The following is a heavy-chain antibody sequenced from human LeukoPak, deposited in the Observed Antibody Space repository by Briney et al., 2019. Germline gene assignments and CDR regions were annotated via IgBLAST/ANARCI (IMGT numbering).Heavy chain of an antibody. CDR1: GFTVSSNY. V-gene: IGHV3-66*02. Sequence: GGSLRLSCAASGFTVSSNYMSWVCQAPGKGLEWVSVIYSGGSTYYADSVKGRFTISRDNSKNTLYLQMDSLRAEDTAVYYCAREWDPQTPYFHYWGQGTLVTVSS. D-gene: IGHD1-26*01. J-gene: IGHJ4*02. CDR3: AREWDPQTPYFHY. CDR2: IYSGGST.